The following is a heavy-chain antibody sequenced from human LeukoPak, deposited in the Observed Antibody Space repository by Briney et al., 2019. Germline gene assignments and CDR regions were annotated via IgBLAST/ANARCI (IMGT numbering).Heavy chain of an antibody. J-gene: IGHJ3*02. CDR3: ARHSEPAPPYYDSSGVGAFDI. V-gene: IGHV4-31*03. CDR1: GGSISSGGYY. CDR2: IYYSGST. D-gene: IGHD3-22*01. Sequence: PSQTLSLTCTVSGGSISSGGYYWSWIRQHPGKGLEWIGYIYYSGSTYYNPSLKSRVTISVDTSKNQFSLKLSSVTAADTAVYYCARHSEPAPPYYDSSGVGAFDIWGQGTMVTVSS.